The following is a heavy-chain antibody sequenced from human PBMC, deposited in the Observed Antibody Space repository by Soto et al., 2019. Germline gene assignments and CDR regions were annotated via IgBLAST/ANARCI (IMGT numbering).Heavy chain of an antibody. CDR3: ARAEQQLVNWYFDL. J-gene: IGHJ2*01. V-gene: IGHV6-1*01. CDR2: TYYRTKWYN. Sequence: SKTLSLTCAISGDSVSSNSAAWNWIRQSPSRGLEWLGRTYYRTKWYNDYAVSVKSRITINPDTSKNQFSLQLNSVPPEYTAVYYCARAEQQLVNWYFDLWGRGTLVTVSS. D-gene: IGHD6-13*01. CDR1: GDSVSSNSAA.